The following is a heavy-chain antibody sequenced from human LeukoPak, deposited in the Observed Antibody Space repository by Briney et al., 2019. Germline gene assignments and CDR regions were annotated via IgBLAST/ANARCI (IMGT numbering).Heavy chain of an antibody. J-gene: IGHJ4*02. D-gene: IGHD4-17*01. V-gene: IGHV3-23*01. CDR1: GFTFSSYA. CDR2: ISGNGDNT. CDR3: AQGHQDTVTFPRGFFDY. Sequence: PGGSLRLSCAASGFTFSSYAMSWVRQAPGKGLEWVSAISGNGDNTYYADSVTGRFTISRDNSKNTLYLQMNSLRADDTATYYCAQGHQDTVTFPRGFFDYWGQGTLVTVSS.